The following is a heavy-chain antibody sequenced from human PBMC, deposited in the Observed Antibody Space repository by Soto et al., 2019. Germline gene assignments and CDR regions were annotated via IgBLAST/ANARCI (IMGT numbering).Heavy chain of an antibody. Sequence: SETLSLTCTVSGGSISSYYWTWIRQPPGKGLEWIGYIYYSGSTNYNPSLKSRVTISVDAYKNQFSLTLSSVTAADTAVYYCARRPYRSNSPFDYWGQGTLVTVSS. D-gene: IGHD6-13*01. CDR3: ARRPYRSNSPFDY. CDR1: GGSISSYY. CDR2: IYYSGST. V-gene: IGHV4-59*08. J-gene: IGHJ4*02.